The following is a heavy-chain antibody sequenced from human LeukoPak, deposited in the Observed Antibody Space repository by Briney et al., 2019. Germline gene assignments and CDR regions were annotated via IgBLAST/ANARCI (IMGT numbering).Heavy chain of an antibody. J-gene: IGHJ4*02. D-gene: IGHD3-22*01. CDR2: ISSSSSYI. Sequence: GSLRLSCAASGFTFSSYSMNWVRQAPGKGLEWVSSISSSSSYIYYADSVKGRFTISRDNAKNSLYLQMNSLRAEDTAVYYCASSRGYYDSSGDYWGQGTLVTVSS. CDR1: GFTFSSYS. CDR3: ASSRGYYDSSGDY. V-gene: IGHV3-21*01.